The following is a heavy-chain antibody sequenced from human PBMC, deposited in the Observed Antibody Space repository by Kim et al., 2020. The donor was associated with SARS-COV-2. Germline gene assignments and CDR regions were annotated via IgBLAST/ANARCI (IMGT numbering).Heavy chain of an antibody. J-gene: IGHJ4*02. CDR2: ISSSSSYI. D-gene: IGHD1-7*01. CDR3: ARGLLDNWNYALNSNFDY. CDR1: GFTFSSYS. Sequence: GGSLRLSCAASGFTFSSYSMNWVRQAPGKGLEWVSSISSSSSYIYYADSVKGRFTISRDNAKNSLYLQMNSLRAEDTAVYYCARGLLDNWNYALNSNFDYWGQGTLVTVSS. V-gene: IGHV3-21*01.